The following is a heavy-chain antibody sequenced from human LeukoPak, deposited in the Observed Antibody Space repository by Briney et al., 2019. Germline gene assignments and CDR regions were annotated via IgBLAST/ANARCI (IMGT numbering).Heavy chain of an antibody. CDR1: GGSVSSGTYY. Sequence: SETVSLTCTVSGGSVSSGTYYWTWIRQPPGRGLEWIGYIYYTGSTNYTPSLKSRLTISVDTSKNQFSLKLSSVTAADTAVYYCARRGGSGRSFDYWGQGTLVTVSS. D-gene: IGHD3-10*01. CDR3: ARRGGSGRSFDY. V-gene: IGHV4-61*01. CDR2: IYYTGST. J-gene: IGHJ4*02.